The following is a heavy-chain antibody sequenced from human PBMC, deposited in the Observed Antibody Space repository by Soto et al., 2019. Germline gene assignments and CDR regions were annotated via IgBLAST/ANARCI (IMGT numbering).Heavy chain of an antibody. V-gene: IGHV1-69*01. D-gene: IGHD2-2*01. CDR2: IIPNFGTA. J-gene: IGHJ4*02. Sequence: QVQLVQSGAEVKKPGSSVKVSCKASGGTFSSYAISWGRQAPGQGLEWMGGIIPNFGTANYAQKFQGRVTITEDESTSTAYMELSSQRSEDTAVYYCASVPDCIITSCSDFDYWGQGTLVTVSS. CDR1: GGTFSSYA. CDR3: ASVPDCIITSCSDFDY.